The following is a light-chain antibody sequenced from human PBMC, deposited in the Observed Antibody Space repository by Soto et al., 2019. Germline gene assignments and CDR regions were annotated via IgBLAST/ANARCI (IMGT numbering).Light chain of an antibody. J-gene: IGLJ2*01. CDR2: SND. V-gene: IGLV1-44*01. Sequence: QSVLTQPPSASGTPGQRVTISCSGSSSNIGSITVSWYQQVPGTAPKLLIYSNDQRPSGVPDRFSGSKSGTSASLAIGGLQAEDEADYYCAAWDGSLNGWVFGGGTKLTVL. CDR1: SSNIGSIT. CDR3: AAWDGSLNGWV.